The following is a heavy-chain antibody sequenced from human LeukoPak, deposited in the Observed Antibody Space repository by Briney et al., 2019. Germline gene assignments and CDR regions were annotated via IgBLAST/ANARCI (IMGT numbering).Heavy chain of an antibody. CDR3: ASSIIAVAATGYFQH. CDR1: GGSFSGYY. J-gene: IGHJ1*01. V-gene: IGHV4-34*01. Sequence: SETLSLTCAVYGGSFSGYYWSWIRQPPGKGLEWIGEINHSGSTNYNPSLKSRVTISVDTSKNQFSLKLSSVTAADTAVYYCASSIIAVAATGYFQHWGQGTLVTVSS. D-gene: IGHD6-19*01. CDR2: INHSGST.